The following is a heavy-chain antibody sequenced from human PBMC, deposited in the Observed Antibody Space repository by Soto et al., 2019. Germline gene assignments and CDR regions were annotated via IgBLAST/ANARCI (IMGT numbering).Heavy chain of an antibody. CDR3: ARDADIAVAGLGPTYYFDY. D-gene: IGHD6-19*01. Sequence: ASVKVSCKASGGTFGSYAISWVRQAPGQGLEWMGGIIPIFGTANYAQKFQGRVTITADESTSTAYMELSSLRSEDTAVYYCARDADIAVAGLGPTYYFDYWGQGTLVTVSS. V-gene: IGHV1-69*13. CDR1: GGTFGSYA. CDR2: IIPIFGTA. J-gene: IGHJ4*02.